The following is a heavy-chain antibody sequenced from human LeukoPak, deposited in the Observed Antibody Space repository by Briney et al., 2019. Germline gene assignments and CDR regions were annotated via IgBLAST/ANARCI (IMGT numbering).Heavy chain of an antibody. CDR1: GYTFTGYY. Sequence: ASVTVSCKASGYTFTGYYMHWVRQAPGQGLEWMGWINPNSGGTNYAQKFQGRVTMTRDTSISTAYMELSRLRSDDTAVYYCAREVLYSSWYPFDYWGQGTLVTVSS. CDR2: INPNSGGT. J-gene: IGHJ4*02. CDR3: AREVLYSSWYPFDY. V-gene: IGHV1-2*02. D-gene: IGHD6-13*01.